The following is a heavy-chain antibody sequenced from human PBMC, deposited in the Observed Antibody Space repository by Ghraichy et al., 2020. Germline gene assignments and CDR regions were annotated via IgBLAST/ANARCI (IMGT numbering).Heavy chain of an antibody. Sequence: GGSLRLSCAASGFTFKNYGMHWVRQAPGKGLDWVSVISYDGRNEYYADSVKGRFTISRDDSKNTVYLQMNSLRDEDTAMYYCANGDSGGVFDYWGQGTLVTVSS. CDR2: ISYDGRNE. J-gene: IGHJ4*02. V-gene: IGHV3-30*18. D-gene: IGHD2-21*01. CDR3: ANGDSGGVFDY. CDR1: GFTFKNYG.